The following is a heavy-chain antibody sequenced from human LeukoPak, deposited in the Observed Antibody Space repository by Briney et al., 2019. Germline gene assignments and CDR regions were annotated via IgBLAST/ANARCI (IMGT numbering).Heavy chain of an antibody. D-gene: IGHD2-2*01. Sequence: TLSLTCTVSGGSISSGGYYWSWIRQHPGKGLEWIGYIYYSGSTYYNPSLKSRVTISVDTSKNQFSLKLSSVTAADTAVYYCARVAYCSSTSCYQWLGEFPSPYGMDVWGKGTTVTVSS. CDR3: ARVAYCSSTSCYQWLGEFPSPYGMDV. V-gene: IGHV4-31*03. J-gene: IGHJ6*04. CDR2: IYYSGST. CDR1: GGSISSGGYY.